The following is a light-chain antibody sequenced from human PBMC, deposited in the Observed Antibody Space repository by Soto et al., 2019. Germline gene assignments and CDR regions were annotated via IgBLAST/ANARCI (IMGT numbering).Light chain of an antibody. CDR1: NSDVGTFYF. Sequence: QSALTQPRSVSGSPGQSVTISCTGTNSDVGTFYFVSWYQQYPDKGPKLIIYDVTERPSGVPDRFSGSKYGNTASLTISGLQAEDEADYYCCSYAGSYTYVFGSGTKVTVL. CDR2: DVT. J-gene: IGLJ1*01. V-gene: IGLV2-11*01. CDR3: CSYAGSYTYV.